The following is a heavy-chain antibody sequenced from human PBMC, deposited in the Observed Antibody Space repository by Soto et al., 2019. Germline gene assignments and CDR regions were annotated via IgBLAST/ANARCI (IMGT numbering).Heavy chain of an antibody. J-gene: IGHJ5*02. CDR3: ARVPGP. CDR2: IYHSGST. V-gene: IGHV4-30-2*01. CDR1: GGFISSDGYS. Sequence: PSETLSLTCAVSGGFISSDGYSWSWIRQPPGKGLEWIGYIYHSGSTYYNPSLKSRVTISVDRSKNQFSLKLSSVTAADTAVYYCARVPGPWGQGTLVTVSS.